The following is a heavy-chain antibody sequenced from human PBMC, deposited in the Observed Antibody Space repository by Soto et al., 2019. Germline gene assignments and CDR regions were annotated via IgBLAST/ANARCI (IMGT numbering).Heavy chain of an antibody. CDR1: GGSISSGDYY. D-gene: IGHD3-22*01. V-gene: IGHV4-30-4*01. J-gene: IGHJ4*02. CDR2: IYYSGST. CDR3: ARGRGVYDSSEGYYFDY. Sequence: SETLSLTCTVSGGSISSGDYYWSWIRQPPGKGLEWIGYIYYSGSTYYNPSLKSRVTISVDTSKNQFSLKLSSVTAADTAVYYCARGRGVYDSSEGYYFDYWGQGTLVTVSS.